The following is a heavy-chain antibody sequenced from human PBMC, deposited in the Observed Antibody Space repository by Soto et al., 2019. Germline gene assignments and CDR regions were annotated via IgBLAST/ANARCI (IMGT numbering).Heavy chain of an antibody. V-gene: IGHV3-23*01. CDR3: AKDYGYCSSTSCSVW. J-gene: IGHJ4*02. Sequence: GGSLRLSCAASGFTFSSYAMSWVRQAPGKGLEWVSAISGSGGSTYYADSVKGRFTISRDNSKNTLYLQMNSLRAEDTAVYYCAKDYGYCSSTSCSVWWGQGTLVTVSS. D-gene: IGHD2-2*01. CDR1: GFTFSSYA. CDR2: ISGSGGST.